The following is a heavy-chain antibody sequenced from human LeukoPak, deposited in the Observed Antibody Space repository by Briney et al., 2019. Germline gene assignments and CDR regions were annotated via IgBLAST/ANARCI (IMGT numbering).Heavy chain of an antibody. D-gene: IGHD3-22*01. Sequence: GRSLRLSCAASGFTFSIYWMHWVRQAPGKGLVWVLHLNIDGRYTAYADSVKDQFTISRDNAKNTLELQMNSLRAEDTAVYYCARDSSYSTAIWRQGTMVSVCS. CDR2: LNIDGRYT. V-gene: IGHV3-74*01. J-gene: IGHJ3*02. CDR1: GFTFSIYW. CDR3: ARDSSYSTAI.